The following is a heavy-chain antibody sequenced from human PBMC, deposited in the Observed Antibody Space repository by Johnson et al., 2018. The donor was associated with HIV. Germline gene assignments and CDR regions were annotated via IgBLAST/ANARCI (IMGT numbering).Heavy chain of an antibody. CDR1: GFIFSNAW. CDR2: IKSKTDGGTI. V-gene: IGHV3-15*01. CDR3: STVGYDFWSGFLGHDAFDM. Sequence: VQLVESGGGMVKPGGSLRLSCAASGFIFSNAWMSWVRQAPGKGLEWVGRIKSKTDGGTIEYAAPVKGRFTLSRDDSKNTLYLQMNSLKTEDTAVYYCSTVGYDFWSGFLGHDAFDMWGQGTMVTVSS. J-gene: IGHJ3*02. D-gene: IGHD3-3*01.